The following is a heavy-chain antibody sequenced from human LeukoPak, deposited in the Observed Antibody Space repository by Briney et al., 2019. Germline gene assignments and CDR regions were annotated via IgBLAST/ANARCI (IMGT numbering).Heavy chain of an antibody. CDR2: IDTSGST. V-gene: IGHV4-4*07. CDR1: GGSISGYY. J-gene: IGHJ3*02. CDR3: ARTEVVPGAFGAFDI. Sequence: SETLSLTCTVSGGSISGYYWGWIRQPAGKGLEWIGRIDTSGSTHDNPSLKSRVTMSVGTSNNQFSLKLSSVTAADTAVYYCARTEVVPGAFGAFDIWGQGTMVTVSS. D-gene: IGHD2-2*01.